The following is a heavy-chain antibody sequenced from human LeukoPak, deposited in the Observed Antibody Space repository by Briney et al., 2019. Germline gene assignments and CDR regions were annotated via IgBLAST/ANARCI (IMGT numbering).Heavy chain of an antibody. CDR1: GYTVTSYD. V-gene: IGHV1-8*01. CDR3: ARTRITIFDYYYGMDV. D-gene: IGHD3-9*01. J-gene: IGHJ6*02. Sequence: ASGKVSCKASGYTVTSYDINWVRRAAGQGREWRGGMNPNSGNTGYAQKFQGRVTMTRNTSISTAYMELSSLRSEDTAVYYCARTRITIFDYYYGMDVWGQGTTVTVSS. CDR2: MNPNSGNT.